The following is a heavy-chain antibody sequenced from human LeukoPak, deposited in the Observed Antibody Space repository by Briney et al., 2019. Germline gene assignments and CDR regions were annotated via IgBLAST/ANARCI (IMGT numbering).Heavy chain of an antibody. Sequence: SETLSLTCTVSGGSISSYYWSWIRQPPGKGLEWIGYIYYSGSTNYNPSLKSRVTISVDTSENQFSLKLSSVTAADTAVYYCARGGYSSYASDYWGQGTLVTVSS. CDR1: GGSISSYY. CDR2: IYYSGST. J-gene: IGHJ4*02. V-gene: IGHV4-59*01. D-gene: IGHD5-12*01. CDR3: ARGGYSSYASDY.